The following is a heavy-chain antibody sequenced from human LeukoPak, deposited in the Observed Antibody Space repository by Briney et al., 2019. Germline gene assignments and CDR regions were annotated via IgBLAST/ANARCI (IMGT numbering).Heavy chain of an antibody. D-gene: IGHD3-10*01. CDR3: ARGEMVRGVISADYYYYGMDV. CDR1: GYTFTSYG. CDR2: ISAYNGNT. Sequence: SVKVSCKASGYTFTSYGISWVRQAPGQGLEWMGWISAYNGNTNYAQKLQGRVTMTTDTSTSTAYMELRCLRSDDTAVYYCARGEMVRGVISADYYYYGMDVWGQGTTVTVSS. V-gene: IGHV1-18*01. J-gene: IGHJ6*02.